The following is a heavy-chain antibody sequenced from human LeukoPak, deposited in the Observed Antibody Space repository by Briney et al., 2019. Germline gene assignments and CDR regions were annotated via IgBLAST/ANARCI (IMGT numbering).Heavy chain of an antibody. CDR3: ARVGLCDFWSGYCVVSSYYYYGMDV. J-gene: IGHJ6*02. Sequence: ASVKVSCKTSGYTFTSYGISWVRQAPGQGLEWMGWIRASNGNTNYAQKLQGRVTMTTDTSTSTAYMELRSLRSDDTAVYYCARVGLCDFWSGYCVVSSYYYYGMDVWGQGTTVTVSS. CDR2: IRASNGNT. CDR1: GYTFTSYG. V-gene: IGHV1-18*01. D-gene: IGHD3-3*01.